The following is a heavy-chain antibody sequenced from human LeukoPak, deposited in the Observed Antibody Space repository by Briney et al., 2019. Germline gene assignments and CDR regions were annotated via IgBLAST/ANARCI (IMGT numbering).Heavy chain of an antibody. J-gene: IGHJ4*02. V-gene: IGHV3-23*01. D-gene: IGHD3-22*01. Sequence: GGSLRLSCAASGFTFSSYAMSWVRQAPGKGLEWVSAISGSGGSTYYADSVKGRFTISRDNSKNTLYLQMNSLGAEDTAVYYCAKVQEHSSGYYFDYWGQGTLVTVSS. CDR1: GFTFSSYA. CDR3: AKVQEHSSGYYFDY. CDR2: ISGSGGST.